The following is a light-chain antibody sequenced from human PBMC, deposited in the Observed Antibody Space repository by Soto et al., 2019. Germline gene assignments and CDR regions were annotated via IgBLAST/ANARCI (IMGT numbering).Light chain of an antibody. Sequence: DIPMTQSPSTLSASVGDRVTITCRASQTIRSWLAWYQQRPGKAPNLLIYDASSLESGVPSRFSGSGSGTEFTLTISSLQPDDFATYYCQQYYRYPRTFGQGTKVEIK. CDR1: QTIRSW. CDR2: DAS. V-gene: IGKV1-5*01. CDR3: QQYYRYPRT. J-gene: IGKJ1*01.